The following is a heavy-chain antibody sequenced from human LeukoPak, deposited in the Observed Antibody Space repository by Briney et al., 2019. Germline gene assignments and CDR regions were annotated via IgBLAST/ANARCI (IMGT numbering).Heavy chain of an antibody. Sequence: PGGSLRLSCAASGFTFTNFWMTWVRQAPGKGLEWVASIKQEGEEKHQVASEKSRYTISRDNGKNSLYLQMSSLRAEDTAVYYCARDRTVRDYDASSYGIDVWGEGTTVTVSS. J-gene: IGHJ6*02. V-gene: IGHV3-7*01. CDR1: GFTFTNFW. CDR2: IKQEGEEK. D-gene: IGHD4/OR15-4a*01. CDR3: ARDRTVRDYDASSYGIDV.